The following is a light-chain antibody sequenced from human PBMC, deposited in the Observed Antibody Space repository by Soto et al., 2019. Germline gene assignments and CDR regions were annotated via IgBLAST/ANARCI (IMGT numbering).Light chain of an antibody. J-gene: IGKJ5*01. CDR3: QQYDNSPIT. V-gene: IGKV3-20*01. CDR1: QSISSSF. Sequence: EIVLTHSPGILSLSPVERASLSFGSSQSISSSFLAWYQQKPGQAPRLLIYGASSRATGIPDRFSGTGSETDFTLTISRLEPEDFAVYYCQQYDNSPITFGQGTRLEIK. CDR2: GAS.